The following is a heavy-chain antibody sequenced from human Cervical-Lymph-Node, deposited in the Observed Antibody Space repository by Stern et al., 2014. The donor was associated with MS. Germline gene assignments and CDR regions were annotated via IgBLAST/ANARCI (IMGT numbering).Heavy chain of an antibody. D-gene: IGHD6-6*01. Sequence: MQLVESGGGVVQPGTSLRLSCAASGFAFNTYSMHWVRQAPGKGLEWVAVISYDGGNKYYADSVKGRLTISRDNSKNTLYLQINSLRAEDTAVYYCASLYASSSDSDWWGQGTLVTVSS. J-gene: IGHJ4*02. V-gene: IGHV3-30-3*01. CDR2: ISYDGGNK. CDR1: GFAFNTYS. CDR3: ASLYASSSDSDW.